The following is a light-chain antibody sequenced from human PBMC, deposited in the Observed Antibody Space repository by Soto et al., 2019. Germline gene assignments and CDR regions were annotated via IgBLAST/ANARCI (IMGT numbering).Light chain of an antibody. J-gene: IGKJ5*01. CDR2: GAS. V-gene: IGKV3-20*01. CDR1: QSVSNNF. Sequence: EIVLTQSPGTLSLSPGERAALSCRASQSVSNNFLAWYQQKLGQAPRLLIYGASSRATGIPDRFSGSGSGTNYTLTISRLVAEDFAVYYCQQYGSSRPITFGQGTRLEIK. CDR3: QQYGSSRPIT.